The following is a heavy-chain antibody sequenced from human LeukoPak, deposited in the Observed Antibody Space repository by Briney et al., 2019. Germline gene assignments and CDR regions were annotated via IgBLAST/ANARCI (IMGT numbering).Heavy chain of an antibody. CDR3: AKGKMENYYGSGSYKDY. Sequence: GGSLRLSCAASGFTFSSYSMNWVRQAPGKGLEWVSSISSSSSYIYYADSVKGRFTISRDNAKNSLYLQMNSLRAEDTALYYCAKGKMENYYGSGSYKDYWGQGTLVTVSS. CDR1: GFTFSSYS. CDR2: ISSSSSYI. V-gene: IGHV3-21*04. D-gene: IGHD3-10*01. J-gene: IGHJ4*02.